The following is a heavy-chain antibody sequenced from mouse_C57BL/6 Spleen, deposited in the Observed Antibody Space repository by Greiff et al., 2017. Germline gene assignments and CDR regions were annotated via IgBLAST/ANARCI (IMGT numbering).Heavy chain of an antibody. Sequence: VQLQQSGAELARPGASVKLSCKASGYTFTSYGISWVKQRTGQGLEWIGEIYPRSGNTYYTEKFKGQATLTADKSSSTAYMELRILTSEDSAVYCCARDEIITTVVAYYFDDCGPGTALAVSS. CDR2: IYPRSGNT. V-gene: IGHV1-81*01. CDR1: GYTFTSYG. CDR3: ARDEIITTVVAYYFDD. J-gene: IGHJ2*01. D-gene: IGHD1-1*01.